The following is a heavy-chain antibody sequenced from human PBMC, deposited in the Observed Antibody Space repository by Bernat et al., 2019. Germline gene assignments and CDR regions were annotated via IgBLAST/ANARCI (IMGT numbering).Heavy chain of an antibody. D-gene: IGHD6-13*01. V-gene: IGHV1-18*01. CDR1: GYTFTSYG. Sequence: QVQLVQSGAEVKKPGASVRVSCKASGYTFTSYGFSWVRQAPGQGLEWMGWISTYNGNTNYAQKLQDRVTMTTDTSTSTAYMELRSLRSDDTAMYYCARDVGIAAAGFYFDYWGQGTLVTVSS. CDR2: ISTYNGNT. J-gene: IGHJ4*02. CDR3: ARDVGIAAAGFYFDY.